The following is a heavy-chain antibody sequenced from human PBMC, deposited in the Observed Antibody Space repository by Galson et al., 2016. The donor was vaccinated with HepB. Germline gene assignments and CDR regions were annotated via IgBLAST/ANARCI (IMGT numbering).Heavy chain of an antibody. CDR2: ISPYNGDT. CDR1: GYEFIRYG. V-gene: IGHV1-18*01. CDR3: ARNGYCLGSNCNGFYKYYGMDV. Sequence: SVKVSCKASGYEFIRYGISWVRQAPGQGPEWMGWISPYNGDTDYAQKFQGRITMTIDTSTRTAYLALRSLRSNDTAVYYCARNGYCLGSNCNGFYKYYGMDVWGQGTTVTVSS. J-gene: IGHJ6*02. D-gene: IGHD4-11*01.